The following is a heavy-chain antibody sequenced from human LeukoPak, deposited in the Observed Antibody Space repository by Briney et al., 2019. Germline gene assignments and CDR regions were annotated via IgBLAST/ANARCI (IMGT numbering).Heavy chain of an antibody. Sequence: SETLSLTCAVYGGSFSGYYWSWIRQPPGKGLEWIGEINHSGSTNYNPSLKSRVTISVDTSKNQFSLKLSSVTAADTAVHYCARTGSSSSGSLGCWGQGTLVTVSS. CDR1: GGSFSGYY. CDR3: ARTGSSSSGSLGC. J-gene: IGHJ4*02. CDR2: INHSGST. V-gene: IGHV4-34*01. D-gene: IGHD6-6*01.